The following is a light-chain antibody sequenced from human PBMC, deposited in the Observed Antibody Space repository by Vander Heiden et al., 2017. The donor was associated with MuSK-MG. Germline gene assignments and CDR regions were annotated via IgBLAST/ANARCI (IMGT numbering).Light chain of an antibody. CDR3: QQEDSTPVT. CDR1: QAITSS. J-gene: IGKJ4*01. V-gene: IGKV1-NL1*01. CDR2: AAS. Sequence: DIQMTQSPSSLSASVGDRVTITCRASQAITSSLAWYQQKPAKAPKLLLHAASRLENWVPSRFSGSGSGTDFSLTISSLQPEEYATYYCQQEDSTPVTFGRGTKVEIK.